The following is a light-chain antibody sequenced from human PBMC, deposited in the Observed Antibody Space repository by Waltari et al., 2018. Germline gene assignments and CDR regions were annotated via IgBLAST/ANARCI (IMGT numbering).Light chain of an antibody. J-gene: IGKJ1*01. CDR1: QSPSSY. CDR3: QQTYSAPT. V-gene: IGKV1-39*01. CDR2: AAS. Sequence: IQMTQSPSSLSASIGDIVTISCRASQSPSSYLNWHQHNPGKAPNLLIYAASALQSGVPSRFRGSGSGTDFTLTITSLQPEDFATYYCQQTYSAPTFGQGTKVEIK.